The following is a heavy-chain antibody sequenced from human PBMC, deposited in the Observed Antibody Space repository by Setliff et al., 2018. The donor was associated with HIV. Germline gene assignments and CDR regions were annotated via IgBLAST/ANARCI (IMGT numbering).Heavy chain of an antibody. D-gene: IGHD1-1*01. CDR1: GGTFKNYA. CDR3: ARVGGIELWNQAYFDY. J-gene: IGHJ4*02. CDR2: IIPISGTA. Sequence: ASVKVSCKASGGTFKNYAINWVRQAPGQGLEWMGGIIPISGTAFYAQNFRGRVTVATDDSTNTAYMEISSLKSDDTAVYFCARVGGIELWNQAYFDYWGQGTLVTVSS. V-gene: IGHV1-69*05.